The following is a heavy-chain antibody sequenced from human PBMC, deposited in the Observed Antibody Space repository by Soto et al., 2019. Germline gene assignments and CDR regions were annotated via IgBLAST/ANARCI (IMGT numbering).Heavy chain of an antibody. CDR2: LYYTGIT. CDR1: GGSISTYY. D-gene: IGHD3-3*01. CDR3: ARDRDYDFWGGLDP. Sequence: SETLSLTCTVSGGSISTYYWNWIRQPPGKGLEWIGYLYYTGITNYNPSLKSRVTISVDKSKNQFSLKLTSVTAADTAVYYCARDRDYDFWGGLDPWGQGKLVTVSS. J-gene: IGHJ5*02. V-gene: IGHV4-59*01.